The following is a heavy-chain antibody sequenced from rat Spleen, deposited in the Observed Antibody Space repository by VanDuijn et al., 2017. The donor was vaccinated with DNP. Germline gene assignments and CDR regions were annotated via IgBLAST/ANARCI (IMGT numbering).Heavy chain of an antibody. Sequence: EVQLVESGGDLVQPGRSLKLSCVASGFTFNKYWMAWIRQVPGEGLEWVASITGSGGSTYYPDSVKGRFTISRDNAKDTLYLQMNSLKSEDTATYYCARHWTTVATPYAMDAWGQGTSVTVSS. J-gene: IGHJ4*01. CDR2: ITGSGGST. CDR3: ARHWTTVATPYAMDA. CDR1: GFTFNKYW. V-gene: IGHV5-31*01. D-gene: IGHD1-3*01.